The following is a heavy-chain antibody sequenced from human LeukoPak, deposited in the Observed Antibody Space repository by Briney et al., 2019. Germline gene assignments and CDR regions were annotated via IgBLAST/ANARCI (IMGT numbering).Heavy chain of an antibody. CDR2: VRHDGSNN. D-gene: IGHD2-21*02. V-gene: IGHV3-30*02. Sequence: GGSLRLSCAASGFTFSSYGMHWVRQAPGKGLEWVAFVRHDGSNNYYADSVKGRLTISRDNSKNTLYLQMNSLRAEDTAVYYCAKMTIHGDSVLWGQGSLVTVSS. J-gene: IGHJ4*02. CDR1: GFTFSSYG. CDR3: AKMTIHGDSVL.